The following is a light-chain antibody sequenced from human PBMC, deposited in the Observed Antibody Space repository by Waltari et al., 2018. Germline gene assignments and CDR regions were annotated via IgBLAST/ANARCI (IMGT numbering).Light chain of an antibody. CDR2: AAS. V-gene: IGKV3-20*01. CDR3: QNHERLPAM. CDR1: QSISRY. Sequence: EIVLTQSPGTLSFSPGERATLSCRASQSISRYLSWYQQKPGQAPRLLIYAASSRATGIPDRFSGSGSGTDFSLTISRLEPEDFAVYYCQNHERLPAMFGQGTKVEIK. J-gene: IGKJ1*01.